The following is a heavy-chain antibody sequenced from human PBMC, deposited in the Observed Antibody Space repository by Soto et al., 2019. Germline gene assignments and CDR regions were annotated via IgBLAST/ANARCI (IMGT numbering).Heavy chain of an antibody. CDR2: IYPGDSDT. CDR1: GYSFTSYW. Sequence: HGESLKISCKGSGYSFTSYWIGWVRQMPGKGLEWMGIIYPGDSDTRYSPSFQGQVTISADKSISTAYLQWSSLKASDTAMYYCARVRGNGIWFGEASFDYWGQGTLVTVSS. D-gene: IGHD3-10*01. CDR3: ARVRGNGIWFGEASFDY. V-gene: IGHV5-51*01. J-gene: IGHJ4*02.